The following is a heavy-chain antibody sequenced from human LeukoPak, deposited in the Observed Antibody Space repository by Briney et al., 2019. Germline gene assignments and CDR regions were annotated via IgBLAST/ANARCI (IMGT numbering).Heavy chain of an antibody. CDR3: ARVQRKYQLPRLNDYDYMDV. J-gene: IGHJ6*03. D-gene: IGHD2-2*01. V-gene: IGHV3-7*01. CDR1: GFTFSSYS. Sequence: QTGGSLRLSCAASGFTFSSYSMNWVRQAPGKGLEWVANIKQDVSEKYYVDSVKGRFTISRDNAKNSLYLQMNSLRAEDTAVYYCARVQRKYQLPRLNDYDYMDVWGKGTTVTISS. CDR2: IKQDVSEK.